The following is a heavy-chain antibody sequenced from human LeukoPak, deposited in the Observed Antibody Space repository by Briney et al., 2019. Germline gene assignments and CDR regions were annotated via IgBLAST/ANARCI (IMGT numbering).Heavy chain of an antibody. V-gene: IGHV4-31*03. CDR2: IYYSGST. D-gene: IGHD2-15*01. J-gene: IGHJ4*02. CDR1: GGSISSGGYY. Sequence: SETLSLTCTVSGGSISSGGYYWSWIRQHPGKGLKWIGYIYYSGSTYYNPSLKSRVTISVDTSKNQFSLKLSSVTAADTAVYYCARDDISGGSSNYWGQGTLVTVSS. CDR3: ARDDISGGSSNY.